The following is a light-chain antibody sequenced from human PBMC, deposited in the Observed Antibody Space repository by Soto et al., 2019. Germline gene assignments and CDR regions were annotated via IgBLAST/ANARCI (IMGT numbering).Light chain of an antibody. CDR2: EGS. V-gene: IGLV2-23*01. J-gene: IGLJ3*02. CDR3: CSYAGSNTWV. CDR1: SSDVGTYNL. Sequence: QSVLTQPASVSGSPGQSITISCTGTSSDVGTYNLVSWYQQHPGKAPKVMIYEGSKRPSGVSNRFSGSKSGNTASLTISGLQAEDEADYYCCSYAGSNTWVFGGGTKLTVL.